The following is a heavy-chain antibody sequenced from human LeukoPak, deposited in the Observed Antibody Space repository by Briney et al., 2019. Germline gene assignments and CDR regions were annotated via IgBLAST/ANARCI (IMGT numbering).Heavy chain of an antibody. V-gene: IGHV1-8*03. Sequence: GASVKVSCKASGYTFTTYDINWVRQATGQGLEWMGWLNPNNGNTGYAQKFQGRVTITRNTSINTAYMELSSLRAEDTAVYYCARDYRFLEWLMTYYMDVWGKGTTVTVSS. CDR1: GYTFTTYD. CDR3: ARDYRFLEWLMTYYMDV. J-gene: IGHJ6*03. D-gene: IGHD3-3*01. CDR2: LNPNNGNT.